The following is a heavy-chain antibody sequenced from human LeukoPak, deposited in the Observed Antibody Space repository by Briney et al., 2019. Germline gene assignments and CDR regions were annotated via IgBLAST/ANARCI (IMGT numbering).Heavy chain of an antibody. V-gene: IGHV4-4*07. D-gene: IGHD3-22*01. Sequence: SETLSLTCTVSGGSISSYYWSWIRQPAGKGLEWIGRIYTSGSTNYNPSLKSRVTISVDTSKNQFSLKLSSVTAADTAVYYCARGIPRSRYYYDSSGYLGLDAFDIWGQGTMVTVSS. CDR3: ARGIPRSRYYYDSSGYLGLDAFDI. CDR1: GGSISSYY. J-gene: IGHJ3*02. CDR2: IYTSGST.